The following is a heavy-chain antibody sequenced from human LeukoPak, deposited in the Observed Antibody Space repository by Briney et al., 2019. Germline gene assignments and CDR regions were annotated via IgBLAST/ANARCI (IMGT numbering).Heavy chain of an antibody. CDR1: GFTFGDYA. Sequence: GSLRLSCIASGFTFGDYAMIWFRQAPGKGLEWVGFVRGNAYGGTTEYAASVKGRFTISRDDSKSIAYLQMNGLKTEDTAVYFCSRESPIEDGGFDYWGQGTLVTVSS. J-gene: IGHJ4*02. D-gene: IGHD3-16*01. CDR3: SRESPIEDGGFDY. CDR2: VRGNAYGGTT. V-gene: IGHV3-49*03.